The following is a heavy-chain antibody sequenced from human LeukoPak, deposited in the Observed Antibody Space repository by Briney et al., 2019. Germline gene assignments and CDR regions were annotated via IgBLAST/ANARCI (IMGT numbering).Heavy chain of an antibody. V-gene: IGHV3-23*01. J-gene: IGHJ4*02. CDR2: ISDSGGST. CDR1: GFTFSNYG. Sequence: GFLRLSCAASGFTFSNYGTSWVRQAPGKGLEWGSGISDSGGSTYYADSAKGRFTISRDNSKNTLYLQINSLRAEDTALYYCAKGKPAAGTFDYWGQGTLVTVSS. D-gene: IGHD6-13*01. CDR3: AKGKPAAGTFDY.